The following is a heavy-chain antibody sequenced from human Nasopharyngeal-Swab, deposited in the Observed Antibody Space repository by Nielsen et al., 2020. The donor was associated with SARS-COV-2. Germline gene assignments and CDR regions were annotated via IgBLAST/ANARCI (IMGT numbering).Heavy chain of an antibody. Sequence: WVRQAPGQGLEWMGGIIPIFGTANYAQKFQGRVTITADESTSTAYMELSSLRSEDTAVYYCARVRNFWSGYPNYYYYYYMDVWGKGTTVNRLL. D-gene: IGHD3-3*01. CDR3: ARVRNFWSGYPNYYYYYYMDV. J-gene: IGHJ6*03. CDR2: IIPIFGTA. V-gene: IGHV1-69*01.